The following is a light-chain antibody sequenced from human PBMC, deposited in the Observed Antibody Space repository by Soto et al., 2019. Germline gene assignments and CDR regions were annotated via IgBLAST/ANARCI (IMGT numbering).Light chain of an antibody. J-gene: IGKJ1*01. Sequence: EIVLTQSPATLSLSPGERATLYCGASQSVSTNYLAWYQQKPGQAPRLLIYGASTRATGIPARFSGSGSGTEFTLTISSLQSEDFAVYYCQQYNNWPPWTFGQGTKVDIK. CDR1: QSVSTN. V-gene: IGKV3-15*01. CDR3: QQYNNWPPWT. CDR2: GAS.